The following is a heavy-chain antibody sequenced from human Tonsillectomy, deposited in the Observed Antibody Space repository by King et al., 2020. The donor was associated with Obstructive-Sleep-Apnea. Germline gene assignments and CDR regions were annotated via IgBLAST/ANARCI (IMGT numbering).Heavy chain of an antibody. V-gene: IGHV3-30*18. CDR3: VKEMEELVRYNWFDP. Sequence: VQLVESGGGVVQPGRSLILSCSASGFTFSRFGMHLFRQCPGKRLEWVAVISYNGLIKNYAASVKGRFTVSRDKSKDKLYSQMSSLLGEDSAVYYCVKEMEELVRYNWFDPWGQGTLVTVSS. CDR2: ISYNGLIK. D-gene: IGHD2-8*02. J-gene: IGHJ5*02. CDR1: GFTFSRFG.